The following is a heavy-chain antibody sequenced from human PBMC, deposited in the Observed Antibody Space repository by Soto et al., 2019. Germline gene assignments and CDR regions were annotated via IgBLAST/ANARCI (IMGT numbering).Heavy chain of an antibody. D-gene: IGHD3-16*01. CDR2: INAGNGNT. V-gene: IGHV1-3*01. CDR3: ARGYGGPIGWFDP. CDR1: GYTFTSYA. Sequence: QVQLVQSGAEVKKPGASVKVSCKASGYTFTSYALHWVRQAPGQRLEWMGWINAGNGNTKYSQKFQGRITITRDTSASTAYMELSSLRSEDTAVYYCARGYGGPIGWFDPWGQGTLVTVSS. J-gene: IGHJ5*02.